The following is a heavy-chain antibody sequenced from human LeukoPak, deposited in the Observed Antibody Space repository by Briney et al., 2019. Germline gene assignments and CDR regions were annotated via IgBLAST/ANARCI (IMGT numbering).Heavy chain of an antibody. CDR1: GFTFSSYA. J-gene: IGHJ4*02. CDR2: ISGSGGST. D-gene: IGHD2-15*01. V-gene: IGHV3-23*01. CDR3: AKDGSGEGQFDY. Sequence: PGGSLRLSCAASGFTFSSYAMSWVRQAPGKGLEWVSGISGSGGSTYYADSVKGRFTISRDTSKNTLYLQMNSLRVEDTAVYYCAKDGSGEGQFDYWGQGTLVTVSS.